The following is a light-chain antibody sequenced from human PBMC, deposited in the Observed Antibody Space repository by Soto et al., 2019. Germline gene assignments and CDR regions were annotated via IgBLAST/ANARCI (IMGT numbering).Light chain of an antibody. CDR2: DAS. V-gene: IGKV3-15*01. CDR3: QQYDIWPPYT. J-gene: IGKJ2*01. CDR1: QSVNTN. Sequence: VLTQSPGTLSLSPGERATLSCRASQSVNTNSLAWYQQRPGQAPRLLIYDASTRATGIPPRFSGGGSGTEFTVTISSLQSEDFAIYYCQQYDIWPPYTFGQGTKVDIK.